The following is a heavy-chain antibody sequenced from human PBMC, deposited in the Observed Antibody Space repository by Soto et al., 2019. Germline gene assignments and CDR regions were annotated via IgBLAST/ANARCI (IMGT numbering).Heavy chain of an antibody. V-gene: IGHV4-30-4*01. D-gene: IGHD3-22*01. CDR3: ARAFDDSSGYYGGLGY. CDR1: GGSISRGDYY. J-gene: IGHJ4*02. Sequence: QVRLQESGPGLLKPSQTLSLTCTVSGGSISRGDYYWSWIRQPPGKGLEWIGYIYYSGSTYYNPSLKSRLTISVETSRNQLSLRLSFVTAADTAVYYCARAFDDSSGYYGGLGYWGQGTLVTVSS. CDR2: IYYSGST.